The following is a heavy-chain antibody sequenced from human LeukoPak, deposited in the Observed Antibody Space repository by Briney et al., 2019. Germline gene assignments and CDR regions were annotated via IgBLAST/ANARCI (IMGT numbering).Heavy chain of an antibody. Sequence: GGSLRLSCAASGFTFSSYSMDWVRQAPGKGLEWVSSISSSSSYIYYADSVKGRFTISRDNAKNSLYLQMNSLRAEDTAVYYCARDVVVPAALDYWGQGTLVTVSS. D-gene: IGHD2-2*01. CDR2: ISSSSSYI. CDR3: ARDVVVPAALDY. J-gene: IGHJ4*02. V-gene: IGHV3-21*01. CDR1: GFTFSSYS.